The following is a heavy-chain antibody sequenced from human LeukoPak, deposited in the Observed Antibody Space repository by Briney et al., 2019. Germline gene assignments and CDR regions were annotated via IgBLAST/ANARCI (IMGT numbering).Heavy chain of an antibody. CDR3: ATGYCSSTSCPGYY. J-gene: IGHJ4*02. V-gene: IGHV3-30-3*01. CDR2: ISYDGSNK. CDR1: GFTLRTYA. Sequence: GGSLRLSCVASGFTLRTYAMHWVRQAPGKGLEWVAVISYDGSNKCYADSVKGRFTISRDNSKNTLYLQMNSLRAEDTAVYYCATGYCSSTSCPGYYWGQGTLVTVSS. D-gene: IGHD2-2*01.